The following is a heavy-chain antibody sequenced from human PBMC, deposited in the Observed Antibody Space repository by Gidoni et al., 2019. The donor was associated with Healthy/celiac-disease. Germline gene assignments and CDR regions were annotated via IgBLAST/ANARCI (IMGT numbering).Heavy chain of an antibody. D-gene: IGHD2-15*01. V-gene: IGHV3-33*01. CDR2: IWYDGSNK. J-gene: IGHJ4*02. Sequence: QVQLVESGGGVVQPGRSLRLSCAPSGFTFSSYGMHWVRQAPGKGLEWVAVIWYDGSNKYYADSVKGRFTISRDNSKNTLYLQMNSLRAEDTAVYYCARDITAAGWFDYWGQGTLVTVSS. CDR3: ARDITAAGWFDY. CDR1: GFTFSSYG.